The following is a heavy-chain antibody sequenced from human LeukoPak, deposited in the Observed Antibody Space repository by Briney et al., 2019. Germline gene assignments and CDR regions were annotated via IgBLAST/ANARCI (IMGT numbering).Heavy chain of an antibody. J-gene: IGHJ4*02. CDR3: ARETGSAVGSTDLDY. V-gene: IGHV3-48*02. D-gene: IGHD4-17*01. CDR1: EFAFSTYN. CDR2: ISTGSSTT. Sequence: GGSLRLSCAASEFAFSTYNMNWVRQAPGKGLEWVSYISTGSSTTYYADSVKGRFTISRDNVENSLYLQMNSLRDEDTAVYYCARETGSAVGSTDLDYWGQGTLVTVSS.